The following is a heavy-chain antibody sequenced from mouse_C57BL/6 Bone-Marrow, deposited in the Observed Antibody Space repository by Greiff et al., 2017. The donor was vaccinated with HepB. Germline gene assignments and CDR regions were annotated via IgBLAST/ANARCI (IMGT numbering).Heavy chain of an antibody. CDR3: ADDSSGYPFAY. D-gene: IGHD3-2*02. J-gene: IGHJ3*01. CDR1: GYAFTNYL. CDR2: INPGSGGT. Sequence: VQLQQSGAELVRPGTSVKVSCKASGYAFTNYLIEWVKQRPGQGLEWIGVINPGSGGTNYNEKFKGKATLTADKSSSTAYMQLSSLTSEDSAVYYCADDSSGYPFAYWGRGTLVTVSA. V-gene: IGHV1-54*01.